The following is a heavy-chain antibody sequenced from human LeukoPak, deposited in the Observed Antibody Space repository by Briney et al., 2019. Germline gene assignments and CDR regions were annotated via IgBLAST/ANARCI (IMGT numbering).Heavy chain of an antibody. D-gene: IGHD3-3*01. V-gene: IGHV4-39*01. CDR3: AGGQTLDWLSNYFDS. Sequence: SETLSLTCTVSGASISSSLYYWGWVRRPPGKGLEWVGSIYYGANTYYNPSLKSRLTISVDTPRNQVSLKLRSVTAADTALYFCAGGQTLDWLSNYFDSWGQGSLVIVSS. J-gene: IGHJ4*02. CDR1: GASISSSLYY. CDR2: IYYGANT.